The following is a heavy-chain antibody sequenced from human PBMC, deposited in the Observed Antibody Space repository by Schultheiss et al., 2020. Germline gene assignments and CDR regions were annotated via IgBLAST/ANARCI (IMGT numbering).Heavy chain of an antibody. D-gene: IGHD3-10*01. CDR2: IKSKTDGGTT. CDR3: TTRKYGSGSYYFDY. CDR1: GFTFSNAW. V-gene: IGHV3-15*01. J-gene: IGHJ4*02. Sequence: GSLRLSCAASGFTFSNAWMSWVRQAPGKGLEWVGRIKSKTDGGTTDYAAPVKGRFTISRDDSKNTLYLQMNSLKTEDTAVYYCTTRKYGSGSYYFDYWGQGTLVTVSS.